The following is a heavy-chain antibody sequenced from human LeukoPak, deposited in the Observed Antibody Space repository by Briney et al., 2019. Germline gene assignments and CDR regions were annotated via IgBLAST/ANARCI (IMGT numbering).Heavy chain of an antibody. CDR3: ARVACSGWYYFDY. V-gene: IGHV4-59*01. D-gene: IGHD6-19*01. CDR1: GGSISSYY. CDR2: IYYSGST. Sequence: TASGTLSLTCTVTGGSISSYYWSWIRQPPGKGLEWIGYIYYSGSTNYNPSLKSRVTISVDTSKNQFSLKLSSVTAADTAVYYCARVACSGWYYFDYWGEGTLVTVSS. J-gene: IGHJ4*02.